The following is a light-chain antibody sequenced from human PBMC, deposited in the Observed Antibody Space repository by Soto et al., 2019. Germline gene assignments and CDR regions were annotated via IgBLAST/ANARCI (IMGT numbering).Light chain of an antibody. CDR3: HQYGMSPEWT. Sequence: EIVLTQSPGTLSLSLGERATLSCRASQSVSSTYLAWYQQKPGQAPRLLIYGAASRATGIPDRLSGSGSGTDFTLNISRLEPEDFAVYYCHQYGMSPEWTFGQGTKVEIK. J-gene: IGKJ1*01. CDR2: GAA. CDR1: QSVSSTY. V-gene: IGKV3-20*01.